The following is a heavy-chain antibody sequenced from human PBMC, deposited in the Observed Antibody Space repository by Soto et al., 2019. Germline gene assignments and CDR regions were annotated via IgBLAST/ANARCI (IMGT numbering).Heavy chain of an antibody. CDR1: GGYISSSSYY. Sequence: PSETLSLTCTVSGGYISSSSYYWGWIRQPPGKGLEWIGSIYYSGSTYYNPSLKSRVTISVDTSKNQFSLKLSSVTAADTAVYYCASQRGAYYDILTGYYAYGMDVWGQGTTVTVSS. D-gene: IGHD3-9*01. CDR2: IYYSGST. V-gene: IGHV4-39*01. CDR3: ASQRGAYYDILTGYYAYGMDV. J-gene: IGHJ6*02.